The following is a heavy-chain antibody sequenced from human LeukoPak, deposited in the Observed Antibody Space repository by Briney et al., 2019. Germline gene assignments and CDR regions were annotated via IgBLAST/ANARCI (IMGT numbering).Heavy chain of an antibody. V-gene: IGHV3-23*01. CDR2: ISGSGGST. CDR3: AKTSLSDASGHYYYMGV. Sequence: GGSLRLSCAASGFTFSSYAMSWVRQAPGKGLEWVSAISGSGGSTYYADSVKGRFTISRDNSQNTVSLQVNNLRTEDTALYYCAKTSLSDASGHYYYMGVWGKGTTVTVSS. D-gene: IGHD3-3*01. CDR1: GFTFSSYA. J-gene: IGHJ6*03.